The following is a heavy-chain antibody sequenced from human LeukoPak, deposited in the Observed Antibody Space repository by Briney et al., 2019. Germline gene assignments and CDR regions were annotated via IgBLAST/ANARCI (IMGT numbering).Heavy chain of an antibody. D-gene: IGHD3-3*01. CDR3: AKCGNYDFWSGYTVDY. CDR2: ISGSGGST. Sequence: PGGSLRLSCAASGFTFSSYAMSWVRQAPGKGLEWVSAISGSGGSTYYADSVKGRSTISRDNSKNTLYLQMNSLRAEDTAVYYCAKCGNYDFWSGYTVDYWGQGTLVTVSS. V-gene: IGHV3-23*01. CDR1: GFTFSSYA. J-gene: IGHJ4*02.